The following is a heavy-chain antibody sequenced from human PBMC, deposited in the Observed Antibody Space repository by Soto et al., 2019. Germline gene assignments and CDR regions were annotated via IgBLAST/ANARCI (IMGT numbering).Heavy chain of an antibody. CDR2: ISGSGGST. CDR3: AKDSDWFGGFDP. CDR1: GFTFSSYA. Sequence: HPGGSLRLSCAASGFTFSSYAMSWVRQAPGKGLEWVSAISGSGGSTYYADSVKGRFTISRDNSKNTLYLQMNSLRAEDTAVYYCAKDSDWFGGFDPWGQGTLVTVSS. D-gene: IGHD3-9*01. V-gene: IGHV3-23*01. J-gene: IGHJ5*02.